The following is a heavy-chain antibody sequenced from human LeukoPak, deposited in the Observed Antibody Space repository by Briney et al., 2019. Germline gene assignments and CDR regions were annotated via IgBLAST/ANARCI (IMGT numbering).Heavy chain of an antibody. D-gene: IGHD6-13*01. Sequence: GGSLRLSCAASGFTFRSYGMHWVRQAPGKGLEWVSAISGSGGSTYYADSVKGRFTISRDNSKNTLYLQMNSLRAEDTAVYYCAKDLKGPLVPFDYWGQGTLVTVSS. CDR2: ISGSGGST. J-gene: IGHJ4*02. V-gene: IGHV3-23*01. CDR3: AKDLKGPLVPFDY. CDR1: GFTFRSYG.